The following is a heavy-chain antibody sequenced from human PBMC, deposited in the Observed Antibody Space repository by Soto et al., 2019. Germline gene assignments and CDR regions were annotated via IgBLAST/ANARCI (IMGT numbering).Heavy chain of an antibody. D-gene: IGHD6-19*01. V-gene: IGHV1-8*01. Sequence: QVQLVQSGAEVKKPGASVKVSCKASGYTFTSYDINWVRQATGQGLEWMGWMNPNSGNTGYAQKFQGRVTMTRNTSISKAYMELSSLRSEDTAVYYCARFRTGSGWTRDSPRYFDYWGQGTLVTVSS. CDR1: GYTFTSYD. CDR2: MNPNSGNT. CDR3: ARFRTGSGWTRDSPRYFDY. J-gene: IGHJ4*02.